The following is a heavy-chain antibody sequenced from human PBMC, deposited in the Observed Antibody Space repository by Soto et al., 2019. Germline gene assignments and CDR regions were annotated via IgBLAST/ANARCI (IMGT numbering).Heavy chain of an antibody. CDR1: GFTFSSYA. V-gene: IGHV3-23*01. Sequence: GGSLRLSCAASGFTFSSYAMSWVRQAPGKGLEWVSAISGSGGSTYYADSVKGRFTISRDNSKNTLYLQMNSLRAEDTAVYYCAKDGGGFLEWLRYYYYGMDVWGQGTTVTVSS. CDR2: ISGSGGST. J-gene: IGHJ6*02. D-gene: IGHD3-3*01. CDR3: AKDGGGFLEWLRYYYYGMDV.